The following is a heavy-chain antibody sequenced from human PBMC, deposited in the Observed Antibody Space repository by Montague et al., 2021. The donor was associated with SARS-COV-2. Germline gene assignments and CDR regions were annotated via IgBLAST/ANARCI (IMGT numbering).Heavy chain of an antibody. CDR2: IYYSGGT. J-gene: IGHJ6*02. CDR3: ARDHGQWFGELWGHGLDV. CDR1: SGSISTGHH. D-gene: IGHD3-10*01. V-gene: IGHV4-31*03. Sequence: TLSLTCSVSSGSISTGHHWSWIRQHPMKGLEWIGYIYYSGGTYYNPSFKGRVTISIDTAKNQFSLELTSMTAADTAVYYCARDHGQWFGELWGHGLDVWGQGTTVIVSS.